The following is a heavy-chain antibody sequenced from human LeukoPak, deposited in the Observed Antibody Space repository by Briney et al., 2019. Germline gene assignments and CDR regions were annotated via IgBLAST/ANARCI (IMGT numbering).Heavy chain of an antibody. J-gene: IGHJ4*02. CDR1: GGSFSGYY. Sequence: PSETLSLTCAVYGGSFSGYYWSWIRQPPGKGLEWIGEINHSGSTNYNPSLKSRVTISVDTSKNQFSLKLSSVTAADTAVYYCARDRTQYSSGWYRLSDYWGQGTLVTVSS. CDR3: ARDRTQYSSGWYRLSDY. D-gene: IGHD6-19*01. CDR2: INHSGST. V-gene: IGHV4-34*01.